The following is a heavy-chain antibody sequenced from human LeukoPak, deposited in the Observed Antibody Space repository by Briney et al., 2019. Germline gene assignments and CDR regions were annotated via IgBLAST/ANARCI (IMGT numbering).Heavy chain of an antibody. CDR2: IYFSGST. CDR3: ARDLTALPGWFDP. Sequence: SETLSLTCTVSGGSISSSSYYWSWIRQPPGKGLEWIGYIYFSGSTNYNPSLKSRVTISVDTSKNQFSLKLSSVTAADTAVYYCARDLTALPGWFDPWGQGTLVTVSS. CDR1: GGSISSSSYY. V-gene: IGHV4-61*01. D-gene: IGHD1-14*01. J-gene: IGHJ5*02.